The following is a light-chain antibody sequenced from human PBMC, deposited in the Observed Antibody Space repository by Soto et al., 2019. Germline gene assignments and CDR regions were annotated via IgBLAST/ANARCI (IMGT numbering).Light chain of an antibody. CDR3: HQYYSSPTT. J-gene: IGKJ4*01. CDR2: GAS. Sequence: EIVMTQSPASLSVTPGERVTLSCRASQTVSSGFLAWYQQKVGQAPRLLIYGASTRATGIPDRFSGSGSGTDFTLTIDRLEPEDFAVYYCHQYYSSPTTFGGGTKVEIK. CDR1: QTVSSGF. V-gene: IGKV3-20*01.